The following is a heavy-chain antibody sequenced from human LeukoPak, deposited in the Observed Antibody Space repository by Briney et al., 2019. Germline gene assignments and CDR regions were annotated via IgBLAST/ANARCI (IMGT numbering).Heavy chain of an antibody. Sequence: SETLSLTCAVYGGSFSGYYWSWIRQPPGKGLEWIGEINHSGSTNYNPSLKSRVTISVDTSKNQFSLKLSSVTAADTAVYYCASRYFGVDMRPDYWGQGTLVTVSS. CDR2: INHSGST. CDR3: ASRYFGVDMRPDY. J-gene: IGHJ4*02. V-gene: IGHV4-34*01. D-gene: IGHD3-3*01. CDR1: GGSFSGYY.